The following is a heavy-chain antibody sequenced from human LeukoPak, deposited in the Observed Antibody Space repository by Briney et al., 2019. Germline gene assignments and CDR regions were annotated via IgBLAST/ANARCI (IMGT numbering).Heavy chain of an antibody. CDR2: VYYSGTT. CDR3: AREKRMGAFDI. V-gene: IGHV4-31*03. D-gene: IGHD2-15*01. J-gene: IGHJ3*02. CDR1: GGSISSGNYY. Sequence: SQTLSLTCTVSGGSISSGNYYWNWIRQHPGKGLEWIGYVYYSGTTYYNPSLKSRITMSVDTYKDQFSLKLSSVTAADTAVYYCAREKRMGAFDIWGQGTMVTVSS.